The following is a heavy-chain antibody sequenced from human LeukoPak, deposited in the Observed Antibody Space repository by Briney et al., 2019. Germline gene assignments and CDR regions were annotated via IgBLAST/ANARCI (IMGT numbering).Heavy chain of an antibody. D-gene: IGHD3-22*01. Sequence: SVKVSCKASGGTFSSYAISWVRQAPGQGLEWMGGIIPIFGAANYAQKFQGRVTITADESTSTAYMELSSLRSDDTAVYYCARSKATYYYDSSGYSSDYWGQGTLVTVSS. CDR1: GGTFSSYA. J-gene: IGHJ4*02. CDR3: ARSKATYYYDSSGYSSDY. V-gene: IGHV1-69*13. CDR2: IIPIFGAA.